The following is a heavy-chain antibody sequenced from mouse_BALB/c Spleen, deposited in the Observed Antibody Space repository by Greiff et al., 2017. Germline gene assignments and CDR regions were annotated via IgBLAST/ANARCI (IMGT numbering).Heavy chain of an antibody. V-gene: IGHV14-3*02. J-gene: IGHJ4*01. CDR2: IDPANGNT. D-gene: IGHD2-3*01. CDR1: GFNIKDYY. Sequence: VQLQQSGAELVRSGASVKLSCTASGFNIKDYYMHWVKQRPEQGLEWIGRIDPANGNTKYDPKFQGKATITADTSSNTAYLQLSSLTSEDTAVYYCARDGYYDYAMDYWGQGTSVTVSS. CDR3: ARDGYYDYAMDY.